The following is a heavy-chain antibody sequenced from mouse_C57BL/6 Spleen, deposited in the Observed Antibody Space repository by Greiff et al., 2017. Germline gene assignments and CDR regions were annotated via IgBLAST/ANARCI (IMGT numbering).Heavy chain of an antibody. CDR3: ARTYYYGSPWFAY. J-gene: IGHJ3*01. CDR1: GYTFTSYW. V-gene: IGHV1-52*01. Sequence: VQLQQSGAELVRPGSSVKLSCKASGYTFTSYWMHWVKQRPIQCLEWIGNIDPSDNATHYNQKFKDKATFTVDKSSSTSYMQLSSLTSEDAAVYYCARTYYYGSPWFAYWGQGTLVTVSA. D-gene: IGHD1-1*01. CDR2: IDPSDNAT.